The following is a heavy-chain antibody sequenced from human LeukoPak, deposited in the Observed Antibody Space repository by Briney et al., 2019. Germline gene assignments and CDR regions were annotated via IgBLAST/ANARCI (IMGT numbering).Heavy chain of an antibody. V-gene: IGHV3-30-3*01. CDR1: GFTFSSYA. CDR3: AKDGAHCSGTTCDAMYGITWYSDY. D-gene: IGHD2-2*01. CDR2: ISYDGSNK. Sequence: HPGGSLRLSCAASGFTFSSYAMHWVRQAPGKGLEWVAVISYDGSNKYYADSVKGRFTISRDNSKNTLYLQMNSLRAEDTALYYCAKDGAHCSGTTCDAMYGITWYSDYWGQGTLVTVSS. J-gene: IGHJ4*02.